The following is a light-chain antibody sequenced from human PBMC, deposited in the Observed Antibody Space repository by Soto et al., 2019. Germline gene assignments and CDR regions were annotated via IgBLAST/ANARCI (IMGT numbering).Light chain of an antibody. CDR2: DVS. J-gene: IGLJ1*01. CDR3: CLYAGTFYV. Sequence: QSALAQPRSVSGSPGQSVTISCTGTSSDVGTYDFVSWYQQHPGKAPRLMIFDVSERPSGVPDRFSGSKSGNTASLTISGLQAEDEADYYCCLYAGTFYVFGTGTK. V-gene: IGLV2-11*01. CDR1: SSDVGTYDF.